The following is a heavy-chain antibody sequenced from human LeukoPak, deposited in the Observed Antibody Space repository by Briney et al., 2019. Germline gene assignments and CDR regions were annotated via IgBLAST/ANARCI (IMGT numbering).Heavy chain of an antibody. J-gene: IGHJ3*02. Sequence: SGGSLRLSCAASGFNFSNYSMNWVRQAPGKGLEWVSSISSSSSYIYYADSVKGRFTISRDNAKNSLYLQMNSLRAEDTAVYCCAREIATYDSRTIPDAFDIWGQGTMVTVSS. V-gene: IGHV3-21*01. CDR3: AREIATYDSRTIPDAFDI. CDR1: GFNFSNYS. CDR2: ISSSSSYI. D-gene: IGHD3-22*01.